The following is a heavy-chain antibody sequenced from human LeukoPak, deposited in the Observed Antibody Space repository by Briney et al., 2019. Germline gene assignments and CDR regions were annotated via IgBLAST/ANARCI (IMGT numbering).Heavy chain of an antibody. V-gene: IGHV1-69*05. CDR1: GYTFTSYG. J-gene: IGHJ4*02. D-gene: IGHD3-10*01. CDR3: ARAYYYGSGSSVPFDY. Sequence: SVKVSCKASGYTFTSYGISWVRQAPGQGLEWMGRIIPIFGTANYAQKFQGRVTITTDESTSTAYMELSSLRSEDTAVYYCARAYYYGSGSSVPFDYWGQGTLVTVSS. CDR2: IIPIFGTA.